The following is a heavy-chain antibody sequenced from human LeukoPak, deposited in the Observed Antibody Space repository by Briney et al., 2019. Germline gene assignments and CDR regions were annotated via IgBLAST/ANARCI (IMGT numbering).Heavy chain of an antibody. CDR1: GFTFSSYG. CDR3: AKDGASVATAGYYFDY. J-gene: IGHJ4*02. Sequence: GGSLRLSCAASGFTFSSYGMQWVRQAPGKGLEWVAVISYNGRNKYYADSVKGQFTISKNNSKNTLHLKMNSLRAEDTAVYYCAKDGASVATAGYYFDYWGQGTPVTASS. D-gene: IGHD6-13*01. CDR2: ISYNGRNK. V-gene: IGHV3-30*18.